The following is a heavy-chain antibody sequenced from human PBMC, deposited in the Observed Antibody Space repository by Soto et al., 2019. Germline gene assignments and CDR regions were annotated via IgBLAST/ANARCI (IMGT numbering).Heavy chain of an antibody. CDR3: ARAGITMVRGVIIKGGHWFDP. Sequence: SETLSLTCTVSGGSISSYYWSWIRQPPGKGLEWIGYIYYSGSTNYNPSLKSRVTISVDTSKNQFSLKLSSVTAADTAVYYCARAGITMVRGVIIKGGHWFDPWGQGTLVTVSS. V-gene: IGHV4-59*01. CDR2: IYYSGST. CDR1: GGSISSYY. D-gene: IGHD3-10*01. J-gene: IGHJ5*02.